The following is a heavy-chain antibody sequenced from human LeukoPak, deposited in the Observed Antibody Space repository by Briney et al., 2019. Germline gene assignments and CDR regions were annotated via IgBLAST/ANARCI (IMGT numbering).Heavy chain of an antibody. CDR3: ARGEAEDYFAY. CDR1: SGSISSYY. Sequence: SETLSLTCTVSSGSISSYYWNWIRQPPGKALEWIGDIYYTGTTNYNPSLRSRLTMSVDLPKNQFSLKLTSLTAADTAVYYCARGEAEDYFAYWGQGALVTVSS. CDR2: IYYTGTT. V-gene: IGHV4-59*01. J-gene: IGHJ4*02. D-gene: IGHD1-26*01.